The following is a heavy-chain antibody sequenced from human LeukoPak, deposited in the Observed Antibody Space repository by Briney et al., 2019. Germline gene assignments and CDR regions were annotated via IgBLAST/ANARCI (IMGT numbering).Heavy chain of an antibody. CDR1: GGSISSGGYY. V-gene: IGHV4-39*01. CDR2: IYYSGST. CDR3: ATASSGSYYYFDY. D-gene: IGHD1-26*01. Sequence: SQTLSLTCTVSGGSISSGGYYWSWIRQPPGKGLEWIGSIYYSGSTDYNPSLKSRVTISVDTSKKQFSLKLNSVTAADTAVYYCATASSGSYYYFDYWGQGTLVTVSS. J-gene: IGHJ4*02.